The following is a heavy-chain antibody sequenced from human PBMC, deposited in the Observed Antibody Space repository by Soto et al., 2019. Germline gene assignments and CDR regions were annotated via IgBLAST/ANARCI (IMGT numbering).Heavy chain of an antibody. J-gene: IGHJ5*02. CDR2: ISAYNGNT. CDR1: GYTFSRYG. Sequence: ASVKVSCKASGYTFSRYGIMWVRQAPGQGLEWMGWISAYNGNTNSAEKLRGRLTMTTDASTTTAYMELRSLRSDDTAIYYCARDQGFRVVINSNWFDPWGQGTLVTISS. D-gene: IGHD2-21*01. CDR3: ARDQGFRVVINSNWFDP. V-gene: IGHV1-18*01.